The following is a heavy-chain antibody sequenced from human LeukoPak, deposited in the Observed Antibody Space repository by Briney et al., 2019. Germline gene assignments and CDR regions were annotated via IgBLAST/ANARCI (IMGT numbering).Heavy chain of an antibody. D-gene: IGHD2-2*01. Sequence: ASVRVSCTASGYTLSNHAIHWVRQAPGQRLEWMGWINVGNGNTKYSRKLQGRLTITRDTSASTVYMELRGLNSEDATVYYCATDSTTWLYGMDVWGQGTTVAVSS. CDR2: INVGNGNT. V-gene: IGHV1-3*01. CDR3: ATDSTTWLYGMDV. CDR1: GYTLSNHA. J-gene: IGHJ6*02.